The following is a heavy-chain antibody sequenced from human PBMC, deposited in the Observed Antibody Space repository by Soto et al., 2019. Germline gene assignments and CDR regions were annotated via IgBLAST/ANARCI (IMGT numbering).Heavy chain of an antibody. CDR3: ARVWKNYYGSGSYSYYMDV. D-gene: IGHD3-10*01. CDR2: IYYSGST. J-gene: IGHJ6*03. Sequence: SETLSLTCTVSGGSISSYYWSWIRQPPGKGLEWIGYIYYSGSTNYNPSLKSRVTISVDTSKNQFSLKLSSVTAADTAVYYCARVWKNYYGSGSYSYYMDVWGKGTTVTVSS. V-gene: IGHV4-59*01. CDR1: GGSISSYY.